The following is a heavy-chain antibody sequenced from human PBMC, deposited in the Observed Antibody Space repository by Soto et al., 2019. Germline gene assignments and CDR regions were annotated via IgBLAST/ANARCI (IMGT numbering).Heavy chain of an antibody. CDR3: ARDLRGSSGNYGPAY. V-gene: IGHV3-48*01. D-gene: IGHD1-26*01. J-gene: IGHJ4*02. Sequence: GGSLRLSCAASGFTFSSSSMNWVRQAPGKGLEWVSYISSSSSAIYYTDSVKGRFTISRDNAKNSLYMQMNSLRVEDTAVYYCARDLRGSSGNYGPAYWGQGTLVTVSS. CDR1: GFTFSSSS. CDR2: ISSSSSAI.